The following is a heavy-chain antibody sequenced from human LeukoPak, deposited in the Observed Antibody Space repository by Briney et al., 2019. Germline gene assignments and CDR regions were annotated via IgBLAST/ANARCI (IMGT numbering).Heavy chain of an antibody. D-gene: IGHD2-2*01. CDR2: MNPNSGNT. V-gene: IGHV1-8*03. J-gene: IGHJ3*02. CDR1: GYTFTSYD. CDR3: AKKGHCRGTTCFNTNAFYI. Sequence: GASVKVSCKASGYTFTSYDINWVRQATGQGLEWMGWMNPNSGNTGYAQKFQGRVTITRNTSISTAYMELSSLRSEDTAVYYCAKKGHCRGTTCFNTNAFYIWGQGTLVTVSS.